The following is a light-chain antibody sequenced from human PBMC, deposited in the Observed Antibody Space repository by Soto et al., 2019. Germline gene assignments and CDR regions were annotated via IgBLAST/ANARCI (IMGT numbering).Light chain of an antibody. CDR1: SSDVGGYNY. V-gene: IGLV2-14*01. Sequence: QSVLTQRASVSGSPGQSITISCTGTSSDVGGYNYVSWYQQHPGKAPKLMIYEVSNRPSGVSNRFSGSKSGNTASLTISGLQAEDEADYYCSSYTSSSTLVVFGAGTQLTVL. CDR2: EVS. J-gene: IGLJ2*01. CDR3: SSYTSSSTLVV.